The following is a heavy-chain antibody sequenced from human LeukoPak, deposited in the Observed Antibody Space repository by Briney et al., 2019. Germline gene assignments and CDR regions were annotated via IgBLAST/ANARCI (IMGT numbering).Heavy chain of an antibody. CDR1: GGSFSGYY. J-gene: IGHJ4*02. CDR2: INHSGST. V-gene: IGHV4-34*01. CDR3: ARVGSGSLNYFDY. Sequence: PSETLSLTCAVYGGSFSGYYWSWIRQPPGKGLEWIGEINHSGSTNYNPSLKSRVTISVDTSKNQFSLKLSSVTAADTAVYYCARVGSGSLNYFDYWGQGTLVTVSS. D-gene: IGHD3-10*01.